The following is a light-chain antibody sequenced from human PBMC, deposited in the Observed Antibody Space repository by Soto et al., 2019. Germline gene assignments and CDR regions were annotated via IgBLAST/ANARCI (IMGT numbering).Light chain of an antibody. J-gene: IGKJ1*01. CDR2: CAS. V-gene: IGKV4-1*01. Sequence: DIVMTQSPDSLAVSLGERATINCKSSQSVLYSSNNKNYLTWYQQKPGQPPKLLIYCASTRESGVPDRFSGSGSGTDFTLTISSLQAEDVAVYYCQQYYSPPRTFGQVTKVEIK. CDR1: QSVLYSSNNKNY. CDR3: QQYYSPPRT.